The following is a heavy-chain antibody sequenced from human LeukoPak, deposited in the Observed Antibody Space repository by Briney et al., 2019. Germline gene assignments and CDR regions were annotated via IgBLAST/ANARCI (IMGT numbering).Heavy chain of an antibody. D-gene: IGHD4-17*01. J-gene: IGHJ4*02. Sequence: ASVKVSCEASGYTFTSYYMHWVRQAPGQGLEWMGIINPSGGSTSYAQKFQSRVTMTRDMSTSTVYMELSSLRSEDTAVYYCAGDRSTVTKTYYFDYWGQGTLVTVSS. CDR3: AGDRSTVTKTYYFDY. CDR2: INPSGGST. CDR1: GYTFTSYY. V-gene: IGHV1-46*01.